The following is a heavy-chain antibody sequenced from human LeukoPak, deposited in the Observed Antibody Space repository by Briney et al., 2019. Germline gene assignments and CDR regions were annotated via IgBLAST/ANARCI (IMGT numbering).Heavy chain of an antibody. CDR2: IYYSGST. V-gene: IGHV4-59*01. J-gene: IGHJ5*02. D-gene: IGHD3-10*01. CDR1: GGSISSYY. CDR3: ARVGHYYGSGSYYKGWFDP. Sequence: PSETLSLTCTVSGGSISSYYWSWLRQPPGKGLEWIGYIYYSGSTNYNPSLKSRVTISVDTSKNQFSLKLSSVTAADTAVYYCARVGHYYGSGSYYKGWFDPWGQGTLVTVSS.